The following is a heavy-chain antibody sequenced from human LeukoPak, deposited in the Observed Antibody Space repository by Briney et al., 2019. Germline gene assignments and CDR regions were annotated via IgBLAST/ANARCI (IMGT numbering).Heavy chain of an antibody. CDR3: ARSGYSSSWFLSSDYYYGKDV. J-gene: IGHJ6*02. Sequence: SETLSLTCTVSGGSISSYYWSWIRQPAGKGLEWIGRIYTSGSTNYNPSLKSRVTMSVDTSKNQFSLKLSSVTAADTAVYYCARSGYSSSWFLSSDYYYGKDVWGQGTTVTVSS. CDR2: IYTSGST. V-gene: IGHV4-4*07. D-gene: IGHD6-13*01. CDR1: GGSISSYY.